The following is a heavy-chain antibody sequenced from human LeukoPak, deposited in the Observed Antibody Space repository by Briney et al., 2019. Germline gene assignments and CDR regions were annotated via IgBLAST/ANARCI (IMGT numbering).Heavy chain of an antibody. CDR2: IYYSGST. CDR3: ARAVGLRGYYYYYYMDV. Sequence: SETLSLTCTVSGGSISSYYWSWIRQPPGKGLEWIGYIYYSGSTNYNPSLKSRVTMSVDTSKNQFSLKLSSVTAADTAVYYCARAVGLRGYYYYYYMDVWGKGTTVTVSS. CDR1: GGSISSYY. J-gene: IGHJ6*03. V-gene: IGHV4-59*01. D-gene: IGHD2-2*03.